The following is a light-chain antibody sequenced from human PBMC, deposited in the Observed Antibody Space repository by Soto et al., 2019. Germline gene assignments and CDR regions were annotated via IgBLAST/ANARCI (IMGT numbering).Light chain of an antibody. CDR1: QSVSNNY. Sequence: EIMMTQSPYTLYVSPGERVTLTCRASQSVSNNYLAWYQQKPGQAPRLLIYGASNRATGIPARFSGSGSGTDFTLTISSLEPEDFAVYYCQQRSNWPPITFGQGTRLEIK. CDR3: QQRSNWPPIT. V-gene: IGKV3-11*01. J-gene: IGKJ5*01. CDR2: GAS.